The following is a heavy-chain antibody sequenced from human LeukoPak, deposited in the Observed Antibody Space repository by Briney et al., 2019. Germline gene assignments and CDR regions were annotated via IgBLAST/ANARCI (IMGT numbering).Heavy chain of an antibody. CDR3: ARAKTYYYDSSGYYYNYYYYMDV. CDR1: GFSFSTYE. J-gene: IGHJ6*03. CDR2: ISTSGSTI. D-gene: IGHD3-22*01. Sequence: PGGSLRLSCVASGFSFSTYEMNWVRQAPGKGLEWVSWISTSGSTIHYAGSVGGRFTISRDNAKNSLYLQMNSLRAEDTAVYYCARAKTYYYDSSGYYYNYYYYMDVWGKGTTVTISS. V-gene: IGHV3-48*03.